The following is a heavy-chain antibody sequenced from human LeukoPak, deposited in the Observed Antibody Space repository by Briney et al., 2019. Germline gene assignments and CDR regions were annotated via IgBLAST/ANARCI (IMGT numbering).Heavy chain of an antibody. CDR3: ARGGNIVVVPAAIDGEDWFDP. V-gene: IGHV4-34*01. CDR2: INHSGST. D-gene: IGHD2-2*01. Sequence: SETLSLTRAVYGGSFSGYYWSWIRQPPGKGLEWIGEINHSGSTNYNPSLKSRVTISVDTSKNQFSLKLSSVTAADTAVYYCARGGNIVVVPAAIDGEDWFDPWGQGTLVTVSS. CDR1: GGSFSGYY. J-gene: IGHJ5*02.